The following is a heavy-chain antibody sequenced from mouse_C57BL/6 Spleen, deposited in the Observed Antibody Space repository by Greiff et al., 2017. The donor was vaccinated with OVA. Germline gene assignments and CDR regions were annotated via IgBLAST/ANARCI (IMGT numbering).Heavy chain of an antibody. V-gene: IGHV1-53*01. J-gene: IGHJ2*01. D-gene: IGHD2-4*01. Sequence: VQLQQPGTELVKPGASVKLSCKASGYTFTSYWMHWVKQRPGQGLEWIGNINPSNGGTNYNEKFKSKATLTVDKSSSTAYMQLSSLTSEDSAADYCARRGYDYNLDFDYWGQGTTLTVSS. CDR1: GYTFTSYW. CDR2: INPSNGGT. CDR3: ARRGYDYNLDFDY.